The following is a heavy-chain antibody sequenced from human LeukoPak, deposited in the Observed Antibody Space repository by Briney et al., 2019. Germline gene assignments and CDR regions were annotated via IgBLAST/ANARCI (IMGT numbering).Heavy chain of an antibody. CDR2: INHSGST. CDR1: GGSFSGYY. Sequence: PSETLSLTCAVYGGSFSGYYWSWIRQPPGKGLEWIGEINHSGSTNYNPSLKSRVTISVDTSKNQFSLKLSSVTAADTAVYYCARAKEQWLTTYYFDYWGQGTLVTVSS. J-gene: IGHJ4*02. CDR3: ARAKEQWLTTYYFDY. V-gene: IGHV4-34*01. D-gene: IGHD6-19*01.